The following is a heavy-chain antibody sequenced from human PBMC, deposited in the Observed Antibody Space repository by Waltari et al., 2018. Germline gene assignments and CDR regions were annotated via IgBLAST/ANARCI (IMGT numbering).Heavy chain of an antibody. CDR3: ARRQGFDY. CDR2: MNPNSGNT. J-gene: IGHJ4*02. V-gene: IGHV1-8*01. CDR1: GGTFSSYA. Sequence: QVQLVQSGAEVQKPGSSVKVSCKASGGTFSSYAISWVRQATGQGLEWMGWMNPNSGNTGYAQKFQGRVTMTRNTSISTAYMELSSLRSEDTAVYYCARRQGFDYWGQGTLVTVSS.